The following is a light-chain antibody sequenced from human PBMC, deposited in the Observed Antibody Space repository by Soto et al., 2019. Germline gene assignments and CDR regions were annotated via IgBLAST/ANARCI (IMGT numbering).Light chain of an antibody. J-gene: IGKJ1*01. CDR1: QSVSSN. CDR2: GAS. V-gene: IGKV3-15*01. CDR3: QQYNNWPRT. Sequence: EIVMAQSPATLSVSPGERATLSCRASQSVSSNLAWYQQKPGQAPRLLIYGASTRATGIPARFSGSGSGTDFTLTISSLQSEDFALYYCQQYNNWPRTFGQGTKVDIK.